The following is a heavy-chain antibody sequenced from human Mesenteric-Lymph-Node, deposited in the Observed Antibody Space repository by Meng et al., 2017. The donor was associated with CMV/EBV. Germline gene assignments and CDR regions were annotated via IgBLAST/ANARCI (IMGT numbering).Heavy chain of an antibody. V-gene: IGHV3-23*01. Sequence: GESLKISCAASGFTFSSYAMNWVRQAPGKGLEWVSFIGASGGYTYYADSVKGRFTISRDNSKDTVYLQMNSLRAEDTAVYYCARHLRSYFFDYWGQGTLVTVSS. J-gene: IGHJ4*02. CDR1: GFTFSSYA. CDR2: IGASGGYT. CDR3: ARHLRSYFFDY.